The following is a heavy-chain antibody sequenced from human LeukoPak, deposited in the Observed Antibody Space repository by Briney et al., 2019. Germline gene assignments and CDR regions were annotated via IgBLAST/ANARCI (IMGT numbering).Heavy chain of an antibody. J-gene: IGHJ5*02. CDR1: GFTFSDYY. CDR3: ARQRVGSRYYDSSGYRDWFDP. V-gene: IGHV3-11*03. CDR2: TSSSSSYT. Sequence: GGSLRLSCAASGFTFSDYYMSWIRQAPGKGLEWVSYTSSSSSYTNYADSVKGRFTISRDNAKNSLYLQMNSLRAEDTAVYYCARQRVGSRYYDSSGYRDWFDPWGQGTLVTVSS. D-gene: IGHD3-22*01.